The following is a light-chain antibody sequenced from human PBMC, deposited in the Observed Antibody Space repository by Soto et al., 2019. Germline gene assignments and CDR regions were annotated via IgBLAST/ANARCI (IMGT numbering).Light chain of an antibody. CDR1: SSNIGSNT. Sequence: QSVLTQPPSASGTPGQRVTISSSGSSSNIGSNTVNWYQQLPGTAPKLLIHSNNQRPSGVPDRFSGSKSGTSASLAISGLQSEDEADYYCAAWDDSLNGHYVFGTGTKVTVL. CDR2: SNN. CDR3: AAWDDSLNGHYV. V-gene: IGLV1-44*01. J-gene: IGLJ1*01.